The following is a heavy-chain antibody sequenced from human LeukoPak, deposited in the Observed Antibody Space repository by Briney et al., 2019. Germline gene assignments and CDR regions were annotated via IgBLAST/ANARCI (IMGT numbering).Heavy chain of an antibody. CDR2: ISGSGGTS. V-gene: IGHV3-23*01. CDR1: GFTFTVYA. D-gene: IGHD2-21*02. CDR3: ARGLTAISFIDY. Sequence: PGGSLRLSCAASGFTFTVYAMVWVRQAPEKGLEWVSVISGSGGTSYYADSVKGRFTISRDNSKNTLDLQMNSLRAEDTALYYCARGLTAISFIDYWGQGTLVTVSS. J-gene: IGHJ4*02.